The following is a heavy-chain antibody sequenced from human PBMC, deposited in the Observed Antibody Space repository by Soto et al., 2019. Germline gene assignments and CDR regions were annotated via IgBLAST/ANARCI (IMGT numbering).Heavy chain of an antibody. CDR1: GGSISSYY. J-gene: IGHJ4*02. V-gene: IGHV4-59*08. CDR3: ARLGSVVTAIDC. Sequence: ETLSLTCTVSGGSISSYYWSWIRQPPGKGLEWIGYIYYSGSTNYNPSLKSRVTISVNTSKNQFSLNLSSGTAADTAVYYCARLGSVVTAIDCWGQGTLVTVSS. D-gene: IGHD2-21*02. CDR2: IYYSGST.